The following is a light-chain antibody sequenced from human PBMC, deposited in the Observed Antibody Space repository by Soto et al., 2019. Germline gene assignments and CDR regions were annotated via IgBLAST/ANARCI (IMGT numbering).Light chain of an antibody. CDR3: QKYGGSPPYT. CDR2: GTS. J-gene: IGKJ2*01. V-gene: IGKV3-20*01. Sequence: EVVLTQSPSTLSLSPGDRTTISCRASQTVASSFFAWYQQKPGQAPRLLIYGTSNRAAGIPDRFSGRGSGTDFTLTISRLEPEDFAVYFCQKYGGSPPYTFGRGTKLEI. CDR1: QTVASSF.